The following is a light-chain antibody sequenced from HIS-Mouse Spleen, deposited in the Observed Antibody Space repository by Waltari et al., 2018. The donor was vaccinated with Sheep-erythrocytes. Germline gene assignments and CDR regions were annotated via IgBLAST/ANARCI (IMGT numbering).Light chain of an antibody. CDR1: ALPKQY. CDR3: QSADSSGTYV. J-gene: IGLJ1*01. Sequence: SYELTQPPSVSVSPGQTARITCSGDALPKQYAYWYQQKPGQAPGLVIYKDSERPSGSPERISGSCSGTTVTLTISGVQAEDEADYYCQSADSSGTYVFGTGTKVTVL. CDR2: KDS. V-gene: IGLV3-25*03.